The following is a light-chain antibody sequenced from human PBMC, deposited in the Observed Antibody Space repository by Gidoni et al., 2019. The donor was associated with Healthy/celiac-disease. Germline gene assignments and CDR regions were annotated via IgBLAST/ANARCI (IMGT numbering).Light chain of an antibody. V-gene: IGKV3-20*01. Sequence: EIVLTPSPGTLSLSPGERATLSCRASQSVSSSYLAWYQQKPGQAPRLLIYGASSRATGIPDRFSGSGSGTEFTLTISRLEPEDFAVYYCQQYGSSPFTFGPGTKVDIK. CDR3: QQYGSSPFT. CDR2: GAS. CDR1: QSVSSSY. J-gene: IGKJ3*01.